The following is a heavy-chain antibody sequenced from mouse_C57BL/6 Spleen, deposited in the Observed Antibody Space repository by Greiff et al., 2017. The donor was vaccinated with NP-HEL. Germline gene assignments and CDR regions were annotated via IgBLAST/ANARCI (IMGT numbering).Heavy chain of an antibody. Sequence: VQLQQSGAELVKPGASVKISCKASGYAFSSYWMNWVKQRPGKGLEWIGQIYPGDGDTNYNGKFKGKATLTADKSSSTAYMQLSSLTSEDSAVYFCARWENYSNYGGFAYWGQGTLVTVSA. CDR2: IYPGDGDT. J-gene: IGHJ3*01. CDR1: GYAFSSYW. CDR3: ARWENYSNYGGFAY. D-gene: IGHD2-5*01. V-gene: IGHV1-80*01.